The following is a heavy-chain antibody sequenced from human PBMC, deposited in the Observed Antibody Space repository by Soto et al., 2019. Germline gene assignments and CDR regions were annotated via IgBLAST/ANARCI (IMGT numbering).Heavy chain of an antibody. Sequence: PGGSLRLSCAASGFTFSSYEMNWVRQAPGKGLEWVSYISGSGSTIYHADSVKGRFTISRDNAKNSLYLQMNSLRAEDTAVYYCARDVRHYDTSAYYRYYFDHWGQGTLVTVS. CDR3: ARDVRHYDTSAYYRYYFDH. CDR1: GFTFSSYE. J-gene: IGHJ4*02. CDR2: ISGSGSTI. V-gene: IGHV3-48*03. D-gene: IGHD3-22*01.